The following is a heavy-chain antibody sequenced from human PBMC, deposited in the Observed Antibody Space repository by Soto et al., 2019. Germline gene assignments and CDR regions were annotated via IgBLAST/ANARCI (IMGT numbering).Heavy chain of an antibody. CDR2: ISGSGGST. Sequence: EVQLLESGGGLVQPGGSLRLSCAASGFTFSSYAMSWVRQAPGKGLEWVSAISGSGGSTYYADSVKGRFTISRDNSKNTLYLQMNSLRAEDTAVYYCASGAELLWFGELLAFDYWGQGTLVTVSS. D-gene: IGHD3-10*01. CDR3: ASGAELLWFGELLAFDY. CDR1: GFTFSSYA. J-gene: IGHJ4*02. V-gene: IGHV3-23*01.